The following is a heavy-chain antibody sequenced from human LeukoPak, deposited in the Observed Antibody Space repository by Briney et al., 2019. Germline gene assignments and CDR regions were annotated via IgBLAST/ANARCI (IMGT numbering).Heavy chain of an antibody. Sequence: GGSLRLSCAASGFTVSSNYMGWVRQAPGKGLEWVSVIYSGGSTYYADSVKGRFTISRDNSKNTLYLQMNSLRAEDTAVYYCARDLYSSSWNPYYYYGMDVWGQGTTVTVSS. CDR2: IYSGGST. CDR3: ARDLYSSSWNPYYYYGMDV. D-gene: IGHD6-13*01. V-gene: IGHV3-66*01. CDR1: GFTVSSNY. J-gene: IGHJ6*02.